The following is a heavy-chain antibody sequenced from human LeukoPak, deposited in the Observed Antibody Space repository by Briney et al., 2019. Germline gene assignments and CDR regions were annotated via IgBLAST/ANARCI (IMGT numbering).Heavy chain of an antibody. J-gene: IGHJ4*02. CDR3: AKTGTPWYYFDY. CDR1: GFTVSSNY. Sequence: PGGSLRLSCAASGFTVSSNYMNWIRQAPGKGLEWVSSISSSGSTTNYADSAKGRFTISRDNSKNTLYLQMNSLRAEDTAVYYCAKTGTPWYYFDYWGQGTLVTVSS. D-gene: IGHD6-13*01. CDR2: ISSSGSTT. V-gene: IGHV3-23*01.